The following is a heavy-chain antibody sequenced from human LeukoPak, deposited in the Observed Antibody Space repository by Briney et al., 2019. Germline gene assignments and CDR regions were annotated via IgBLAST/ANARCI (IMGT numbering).Heavy chain of an antibody. D-gene: IGHD1-26*01. J-gene: IGHJ4*02. CDR2: IDADGSST. CDR3: AKESPWGLLLFDY. Sequence: GGSLRLSCAASGFTFSTYWMHWVRQAPGKGLVWVSRIDADGSSTKNADSVKGRFTISRDNSKNTLYLQMNSLRAEDTAVYYCAKESPWGLLLFDYWGQGTLVTVSS. V-gene: IGHV3-74*03. CDR1: GFTFSTYW.